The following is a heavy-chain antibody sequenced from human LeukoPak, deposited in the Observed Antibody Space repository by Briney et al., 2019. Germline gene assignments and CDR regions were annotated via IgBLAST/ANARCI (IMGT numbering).Heavy chain of an antibody. CDR2: INHSGST. D-gene: IGHD2-2*01. Sequence: SETLSLTCAVYGGSFSGYYWSWIRQPPGKGLEWIEEINHSGSTNYNPSLKSRVTISVDTSKNQFSLKLSSVTAADTAVYYCARAPGDCSSTSCYGGNWFDPWGQGTLVTVSS. CDR3: ARAPGDCSSTSCYGGNWFDP. CDR1: GGSFSGYY. J-gene: IGHJ5*02. V-gene: IGHV4-34*01.